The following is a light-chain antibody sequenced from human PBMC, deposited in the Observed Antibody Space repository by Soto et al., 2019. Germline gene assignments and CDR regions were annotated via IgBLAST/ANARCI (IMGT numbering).Light chain of an antibody. J-gene: IGLJ1*01. CDR3: SSYTTSNTRQIV. CDR2: DVS. CDR1: SSDVGGYNY. Sequence: QSVLTQPASVSGSPGQSITISCTGTSSDVGGYNYVSWYQHHPGKAPKLTIYDVSNRPSGVSNRFSGSKSGNTASLTISGLQPEDEADYYCSSYTTSNTRQIVFGTGTKVNV. V-gene: IGLV2-14*03.